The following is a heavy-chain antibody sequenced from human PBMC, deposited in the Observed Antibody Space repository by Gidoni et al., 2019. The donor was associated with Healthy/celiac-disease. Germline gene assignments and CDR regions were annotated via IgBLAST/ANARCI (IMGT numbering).Heavy chain of an antibody. D-gene: IGHD2-21*02. Sequence: QVQLQQWGAGLLKPSETLSLTCAVYGGSFSVYYWSWIRQPPGTGLEWIGEINHSGSTNYNPSLKSRVTISVDTSKNQFSLKLSSVTAADTAVYYCARVGAYCGGDCYPPGDYWGQGTLVTVSS. J-gene: IGHJ4*02. CDR3: ARVGAYCGGDCYPPGDY. CDR1: GGSFSVYY. V-gene: IGHV4-34*01. CDR2: INHSGST.